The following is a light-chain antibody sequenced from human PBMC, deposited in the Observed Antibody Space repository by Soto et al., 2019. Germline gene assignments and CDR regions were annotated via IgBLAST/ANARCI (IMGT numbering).Light chain of an antibody. J-gene: IGKJ2*01. CDR2: GAS. CDR1: ESVSSNN. V-gene: IGKV3-20*01. Sequence: EIVLTQSPGTLSLSPGERATLSCRASESVSSNNLAWYQHRPGRAPRLLIYGASSRATGIPDRFSGSGSGADFTLTISRLEPEDFAVYFCQQYGSPYTFGHGTKLEIK. CDR3: QQYGSPYT.